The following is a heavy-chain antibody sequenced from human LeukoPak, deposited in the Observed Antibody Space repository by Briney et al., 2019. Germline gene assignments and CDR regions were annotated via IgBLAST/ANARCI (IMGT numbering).Heavy chain of an antibody. CDR1: GFAITDHH. CDR3: AREGPGRPIDY. V-gene: IGHV3-66*01. D-gene: IGHD1-26*01. J-gene: IGHJ4*02. CDR2: IYSGGST. Sequence: PGGSLRLSCAASGFAITDHHMDWVRQAPGKELEWVSVIYSGGSTYSADSVKGRFTISRDNSKNTLFLQMNSLRAEDTAVYYCAREGPGRPIDYWGQGTLVTVSS.